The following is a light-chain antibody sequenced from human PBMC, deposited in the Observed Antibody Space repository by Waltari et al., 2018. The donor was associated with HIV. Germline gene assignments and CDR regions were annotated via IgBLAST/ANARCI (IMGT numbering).Light chain of an antibody. Sequence: SSELTQYPAVSVTLGQTVRITCQGDTLRSYSASWYQQKPGQAPVLVMYDKANRPSGIPDRFSGSSSGNTVSLTITGAQAEDEADYYCHSRDSSGNLWVFGGGTMVTVL. V-gene: IGLV3-19*01. CDR2: DKA. CDR1: TLRSYS. J-gene: IGLJ3*02. CDR3: HSRDSSGNLWV.